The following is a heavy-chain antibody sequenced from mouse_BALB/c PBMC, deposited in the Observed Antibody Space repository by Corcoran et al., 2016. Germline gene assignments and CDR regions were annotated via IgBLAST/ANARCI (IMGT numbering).Heavy chain of an antibody. V-gene: IGHV14-1*02. Sequence: EVQLQQSGAELVRPGALVKLSCKASGFNIKDYYMHWVKQRPEQGLEWIGWIDPENGNTIYDPKFQGKASITADTYSNTASLQLSSRTSEDTSVYYCVRSGYDAWYFDVWGAGTTVTVSS. CDR1: GFNIKDYY. J-gene: IGHJ1*01. D-gene: IGHD2-2*01. CDR3: VRSGYDAWYFDV. CDR2: IDPENGNT.